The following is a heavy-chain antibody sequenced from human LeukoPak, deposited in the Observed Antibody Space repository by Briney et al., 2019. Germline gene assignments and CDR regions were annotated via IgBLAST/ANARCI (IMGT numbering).Heavy chain of an antibody. J-gene: IGHJ5*02. D-gene: IGHD1-26*01. CDR2: INPNSGGT. CDR3: ARDPIVGATDNWFDP. Sequence: GASVTVSCKASAYTFTVYYMHWVRQAPGQGLEWMGWINPNSGGTNYAQKFQGRVTMTRDTSISTAYMELSRLRSDDTAVYYCARDPIVGATDNWFDPWGQGTLVTVSS. V-gene: IGHV1-2*02. CDR1: AYTFTVYY.